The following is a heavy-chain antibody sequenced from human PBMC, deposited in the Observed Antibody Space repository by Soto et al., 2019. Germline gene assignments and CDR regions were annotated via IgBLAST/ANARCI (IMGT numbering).Heavy chain of an antibody. V-gene: IGHV4-30-4*01. Sequence: QVQLQESGPGLVAPSQALSLTCSVSGASITNGDYYWNWIRQSPGRGLEWIGHIFFSGSTSYNPSLQSRLSISLDPSKKKFSLHLRSVAAADTALYFCARAPHYYDANGHNPRAFDIWGQGTLVTVSS. CDR3: ARAPHYYDANGHNPRAFDI. CDR1: GASITNGDYY. CDR2: IFFSGST. J-gene: IGHJ3*02. D-gene: IGHD3-16*01.